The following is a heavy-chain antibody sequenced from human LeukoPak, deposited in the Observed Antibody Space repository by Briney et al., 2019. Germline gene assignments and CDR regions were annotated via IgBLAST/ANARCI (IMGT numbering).Heavy chain of an antibody. V-gene: IGHV3-21*01. J-gene: IGHJ4*02. CDR2: ISSSSSYI. CDR3: ASSVGVDFWSGYPYDY. D-gene: IGHD3-3*01. CDR1: GFTFSSYA. Sequence: PGGSLRLSCAASGFTFSSYAMSWVRQAPGKGLEWVSSISSSSSYIYYADSVKGRFTISRDNAKNSLYLQMNSLRAEDTAVYYCASSVGVDFWSGYPYDYWGQGTLVTVSS.